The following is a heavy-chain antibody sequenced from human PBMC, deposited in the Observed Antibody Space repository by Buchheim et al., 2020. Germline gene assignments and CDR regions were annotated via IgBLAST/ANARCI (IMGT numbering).Heavy chain of an antibody. CDR2: IYYDGSSK. CDR3: AKSRDGYNYGHF. J-gene: IGHJ4*02. V-gene: IGHV3-33*06. Sequence: QVQLVESGGGAVQPGRSLRLSCAASGFTFSSYGMHWVRQAPGKGLEWVAAIYYDGSSKFYADAVKGRFTISRDNSKNTVHLQMNSLRAEDTAFYYCAKSRDGYNYGHFWGQGTL. CDR1: GFTFSSYG. D-gene: IGHD5-24*01.